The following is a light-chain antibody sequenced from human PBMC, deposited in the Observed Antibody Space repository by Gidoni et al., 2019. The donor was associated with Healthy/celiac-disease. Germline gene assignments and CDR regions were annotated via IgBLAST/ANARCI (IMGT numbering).Light chain of an antibody. Sequence: SQSVSSSYLAWYQQKPGQAPRLLIYGASSRATGIPDRFSGSGSGTDFTLTISRLEPEDFAVYYCQQYGSSSWTCGQGTKVEIK. J-gene: IGKJ1*01. V-gene: IGKV3-20*01. CDR1: QSVSSSY. CDR3: QQYGSSSWT. CDR2: GAS.